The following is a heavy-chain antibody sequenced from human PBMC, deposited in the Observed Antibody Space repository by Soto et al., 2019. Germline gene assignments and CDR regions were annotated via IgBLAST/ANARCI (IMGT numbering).Heavy chain of an antibody. Sequence: SETLSLTCAVSGGSISSGGYSWSWIRQPPGKGLEWIGYIYHSGSTYYNPSLKSRVTISVDTSKNQFSLKLSSVTAADTAVYYCATGPLWFGELLPEYYYYYGMDVWGQGTTVTVSS. D-gene: IGHD3-10*01. J-gene: IGHJ6*02. CDR2: IYHSGST. V-gene: IGHV4-30-2*01. CDR3: ATGPLWFGELLPEYYYYYGMDV. CDR1: GGSISSGGYS.